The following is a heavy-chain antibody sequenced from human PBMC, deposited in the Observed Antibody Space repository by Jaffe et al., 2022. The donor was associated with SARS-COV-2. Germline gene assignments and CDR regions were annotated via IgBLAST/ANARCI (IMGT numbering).Heavy chain of an antibody. CDR2: IYSDGDT. V-gene: IGHV3-66*02. CDR1: GFTVSSNY. Sequence: EVQLVESGGGLVQPGGSLRLSCAASGFTVSSNYMSWVRQAPGKGLEWVSIIYSDGDTYYADSVKGRFTISRDNSKNTLYLQMNSLRVEDTAVYYCARDLGTGARDGVDVWGQGTTITVSS. CDR3: ARDLGTGARDGVDV. D-gene: IGHD1-1*01. J-gene: IGHJ6*02.